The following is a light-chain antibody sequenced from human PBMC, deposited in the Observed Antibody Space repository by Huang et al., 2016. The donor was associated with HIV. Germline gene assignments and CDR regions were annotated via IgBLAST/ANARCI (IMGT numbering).Light chain of an antibody. Sequence: DIQMTQSPSAMSASVGDRVNITCRANQDINNYLLWFQQKPGKVPKRLIYVASNLPSGVPSRFSGSGSGTEFTLTISNLQPEDFATYYCLQHLSYPPAFGQGTRLEIK. V-gene: IGKV1-17*03. CDR1: QDINNY. J-gene: IGKJ5*01. CDR2: VAS. CDR3: LQHLSYPPA.